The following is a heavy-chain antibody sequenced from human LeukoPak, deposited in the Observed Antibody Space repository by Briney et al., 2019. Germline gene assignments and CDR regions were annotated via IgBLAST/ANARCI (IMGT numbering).Heavy chain of an antibody. J-gene: IGHJ4*02. V-gene: IGHV4-39*01. CDR1: GGSISSSSYY. CDR3: ARSSYGAGSKPYGGDY. D-gene: IGHD3-10*01. Sequence: PADTLSLTCTVSGGSISSSSYYWAWIRQPPGKRLEYIVRYSGANFIQPSLKSRVTISEDTSKKQFSLNVSSVTAADTAVYYCARSSYGAGSKPYGGDYWGQATLVTV. CDR2: YSGAN.